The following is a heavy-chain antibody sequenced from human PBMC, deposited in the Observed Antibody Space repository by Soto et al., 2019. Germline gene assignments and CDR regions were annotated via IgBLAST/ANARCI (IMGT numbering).Heavy chain of an antibody. V-gene: IGHV4-31*03. Sequence: SETLSLTCTVSGGSISSGGYYWSWIRQHPGKGLEWIGYIYYSGSTYYNPSLKSRVTISVDTSKNQFSLKLSSVTAADTAVYYCARGEGVTGTTSFDYWGQGTLVTVSS. D-gene: IGHD1-7*01. CDR2: IYYSGST. J-gene: IGHJ4*02. CDR3: ARGEGVTGTTSFDY. CDR1: GGSISSGGYY.